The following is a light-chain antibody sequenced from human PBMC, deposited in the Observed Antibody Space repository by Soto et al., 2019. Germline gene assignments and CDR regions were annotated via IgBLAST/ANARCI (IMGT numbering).Light chain of an antibody. J-gene: IGKJ4*01. CDR1: QSVSSSY. V-gene: IGKV3-20*01. Sequence: EIVLTQSPGTLYLSPGERATLSCRASQSVSSSYLAWYQQKPGQAPRLLIYGASSRATGIPDRFSGSGSGTDFTLTISRLEPEDFALYYCQQYVSSPSFGGGTKVEIK. CDR3: QQYVSSPS. CDR2: GAS.